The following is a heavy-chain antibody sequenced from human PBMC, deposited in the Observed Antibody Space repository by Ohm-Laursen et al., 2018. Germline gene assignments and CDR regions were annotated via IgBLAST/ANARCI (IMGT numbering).Heavy chain of an antibody. Sequence: SVKVSCKASGYTFTDYYIHWVRQAPGQGLEWMGWINPQSGGIDYAQKFQGWVTMTRDTSITTAYMDLSRLRSDDTVVYYCARGQEPYYGGNSDYWGQGTLVTVSS. V-gene: IGHV1-2*04. CDR1: GYTFTDYY. CDR3: ARGQEPYYGGNSDY. J-gene: IGHJ4*02. D-gene: IGHD4-23*01. CDR2: INPQSGGI.